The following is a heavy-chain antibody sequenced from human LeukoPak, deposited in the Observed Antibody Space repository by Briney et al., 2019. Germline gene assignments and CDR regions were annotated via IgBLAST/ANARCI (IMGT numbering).Heavy chain of an antibody. CDR3: ARDYYFASGTPHAFDI. Sequence: GGSLRLSCAASGFXFSSYNMNWVRQAPGKGLEWVSSISGSGTYMFYPDSVKGRFTISRDNARNSLYLQMSSLRAEDTAVYYCARDYYFASGTPHAFDIWGQGTMVTVSS. J-gene: IGHJ3*02. D-gene: IGHD3-10*01. V-gene: IGHV3-21*01. CDR1: GFXFSSYN. CDR2: ISGSGTYM.